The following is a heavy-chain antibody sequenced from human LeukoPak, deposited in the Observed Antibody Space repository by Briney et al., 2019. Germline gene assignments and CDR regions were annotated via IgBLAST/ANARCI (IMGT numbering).Heavy chain of an antibody. CDR1: GFIFSSYA. V-gene: IGHV3-20*04. J-gene: IGHJ4*02. Sequence: GGSLRLSCAASGFIFSSYAMSWVRQVPGKGLEWGAGIDWSGGAISYSDSVKGRFTISRDNTKNSLYLQMTSLRVDDTAVYYCARDLSASWYSLAYWGQGTLVTVSS. CDR3: ARDLSASWYSLAY. D-gene: IGHD6-13*01. CDR2: IDWSGGAI.